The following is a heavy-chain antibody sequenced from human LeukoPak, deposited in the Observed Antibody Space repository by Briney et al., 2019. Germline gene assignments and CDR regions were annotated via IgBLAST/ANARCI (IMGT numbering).Heavy chain of an antibody. Sequence: SETLSLTCAVSGGSISSSNWWSWVRQPPGKGLEWIGEIYHSGSTNYNPSLKSRVTISVDTSKNQFSLKLSSVTAADTAVYYCARGRFGWFDPWGQGTLVTVSS. CDR3: ARGRFGWFDP. CDR2: IYHSGST. J-gene: IGHJ5*02. CDR1: GGSISSSNW. V-gene: IGHV4-4*02. D-gene: IGHD3-3*01.